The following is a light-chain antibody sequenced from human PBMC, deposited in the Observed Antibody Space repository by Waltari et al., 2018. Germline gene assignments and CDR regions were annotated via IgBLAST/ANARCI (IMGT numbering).Light chain of an antibody. J-gene: IGLJ1*01. CDR1: SSDIGDYNY. V-gene: IGLV2-14*01. CDR2: DVT. CDR3: SSYSTTNTIV. Sequence: QSALTQPASVSGSPGQSLTISCTGTSSDIGDYNYVSWYQQRPGTAPQRMIFDVTNRPSGVSNRFSGSKSGNTASLTISGLRADDEAHYYCSSYSTTNTIVFGTGTKVTVL.